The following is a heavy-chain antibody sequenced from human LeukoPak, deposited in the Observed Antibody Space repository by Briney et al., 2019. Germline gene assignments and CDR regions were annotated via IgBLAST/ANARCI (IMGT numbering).Heavy chain of an antibody. CDR3: AKYAYYDFWSGYPDY. Sequence: SGGSLRLSCAASGFTFSSYGMHWVRQAPGKGLEWVAFIRYDGSNKYYADSVKGRFTISRDNSKNTLYLQMNSLRAEDTAVYYCAKYAYYDFWSGYPDYWGQGTLVTVSP. D-gene: IGHD3-3*01. J-gene: IGHJ4*02. CDR2: IRYDGSNK. V-gene: IGHV3-30*02. CDR1: GFTFSSYG.